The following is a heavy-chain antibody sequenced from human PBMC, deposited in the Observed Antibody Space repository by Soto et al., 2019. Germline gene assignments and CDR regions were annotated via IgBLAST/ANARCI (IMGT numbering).Heavy chain of an antibody. V-gene: IGHV4-31*03. CDR2: IYYSGST. D-gene: IGHD3-22*01. CDR3: ARDRSSGYSFDY. CDR1: GGSISSGGYY. J-gene: IGHJ4*02. Sequence: PSETLSLTCTVSGGSISSGGYYWSWIRQHPGKGLEWIGYIYYSGSTYYNPSLKSRVTISVDTSKNQFSLKLSSVTAADTAVYYCARDRSSGYSFDYWGQGTLVTVSS.